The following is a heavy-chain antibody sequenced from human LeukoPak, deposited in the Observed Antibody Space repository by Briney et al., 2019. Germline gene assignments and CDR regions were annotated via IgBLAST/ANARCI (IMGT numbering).Heavy chain of an antibody. CDR1: GFTFRSYA. V-gene: IGHV3-23*01. D-gene: IGHD5-24*01. Sequence: EGSLRLSCAASGFTFRSYAMSWVRQAPGKGLEWVSVISGSGDSTYYADSVKGRFTISRDNSKNTLYLQMNSLRAEDTAVYYCAKSGYNRFDYWGQGTLVTVSS. CDR3: AKSGYNRFDY. J-gene: IGHJ4*02. CDR2: ISGSGDST.